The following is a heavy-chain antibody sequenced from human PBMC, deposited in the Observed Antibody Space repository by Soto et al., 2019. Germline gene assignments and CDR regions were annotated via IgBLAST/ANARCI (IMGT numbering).Heavy chain of an antibody. V-gene: IGHV3-23*01. CDR2: ISGSGGST. Sequence: GGSLRLSCAASGFTVSSYAMSWVRQAPGKGLEWVSAISGSGGSTYYADSVKGRFTISRDNSKNTLYLQMNSLRAEDTAVYYCAKYSSGWYLAYWGQGTLVTVSS. CDR3: AKYSSGWYLAY. D-gene: IGHD6-19*01. J-gene: IGHJ4*02. CDR1: GFTVSSYA.